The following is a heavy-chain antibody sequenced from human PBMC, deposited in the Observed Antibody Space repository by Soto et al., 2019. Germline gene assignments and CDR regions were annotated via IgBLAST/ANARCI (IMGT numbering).Heavy chain of an antibody. D-gene: IGHD6-13*01. J-gene: IGHJ4*02. CDR3: ARAPLIAAAGTGFLDY. V-gene: IGHV4-4*02. CDR1: GGYISSSNW. Sequence: SSETLSLTCAVSGGYISSSNWWSWVRQPPGKGLEWIGEIYHSGSTNYNPSLKSRVTISVDKSKNQFSLKLSSVTAADTAVYYCARAPLIAAAGTGFLDYWGQGTLVTVSS. CDR2: IYHSGST.